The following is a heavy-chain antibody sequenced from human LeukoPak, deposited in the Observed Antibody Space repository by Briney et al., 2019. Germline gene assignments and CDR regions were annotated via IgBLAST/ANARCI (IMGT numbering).Heavy chain of an antibody. D-gene: IGHD1-26*01. J-gene: IGHJ4*02. V-gene: IGHV5-51*01. CDR1: GYSFSTYW. CDR3: ARLYGRYYTH. CDR2: IYPGDSDT. Sequence: GESLKISRKGSGYSFSTYWIGWVRQMPGKGLERMGIIYPGDSDTRYSPSFQGQVTISADKSISTAYLQWSSLKASDTAMYYCARLYGRYYTHWGQGTLVTVST.